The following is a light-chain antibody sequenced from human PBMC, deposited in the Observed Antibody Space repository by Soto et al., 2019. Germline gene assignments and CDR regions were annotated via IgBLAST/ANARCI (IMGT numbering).Light chain of an antibody. V-gene: IGKV3-15*01. CDR3: QQYSKWPPWT. CDR1: QSISNN. CDR2: SAF. Sequence: EIVLTQSPATLSLSPGERATLSCRASQSISNNLAWYQQKPGQAPRLVIYSAFTRATGIPARFSGSGSGTEFTLTISSLQSEDFAVYYCQQYSKWPPWTFGQGTKVDIK. J-gene: IGKJ1*01.